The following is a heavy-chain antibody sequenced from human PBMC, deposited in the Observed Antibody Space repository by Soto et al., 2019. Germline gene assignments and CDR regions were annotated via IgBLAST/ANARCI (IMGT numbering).Heavy chain of an antibody. V-gene: IGHV4-30-2*01. CDR1: GDSITSNSYF. CDR3: ARVPDR. D-gene: IGHD2-2*01. J-gene: IGHJ5*02. Sequence: SETLSLTCTFSGDSITSNSYFWGWIRQPPGKGLEWIGYIYHSGTTYYNPSLKSRVTISVDRSKNQFSLKLSSVTAADTAVYYCARVPDRWGQGTLVTVSS. CDR2: IYHSGTT.